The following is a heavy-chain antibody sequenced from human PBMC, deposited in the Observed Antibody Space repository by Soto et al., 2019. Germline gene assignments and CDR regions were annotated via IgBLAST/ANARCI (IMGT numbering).Heavy chain of an antibody. CDR2: ISWNGDQI. CDR1: GFSFENFA. CDR3: IKGDWLDM. Sequence: EVQLVESGGGLVQPGRSLRLSCAASGFSFENFAMHWVRQPPGQGLEWVSGISWNGDQIDYADSVKGRFTISRDNAKKSLYLQLNSLRAEDTALYHCIKGDWLDMWGQGTMVTVSS. V-gene: IGHV3-9*01. D-gene: IGHD2-21*01. J-gene: IGHJ3*02.